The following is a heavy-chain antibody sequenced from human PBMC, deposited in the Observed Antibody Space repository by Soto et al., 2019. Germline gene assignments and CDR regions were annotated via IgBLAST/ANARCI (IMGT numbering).Heavy chain of an antibody. CDR2: IYHNGRT. CDR3: ARHIAVSGTRGFDF. J-gene: IGHJ4*02. D-gene: IGHD6-19*01. V-gene: IGHV4-4*02. Sequence: QVQLQESGPGLMNPSGTLSLTCAVSGGSISANWWSWVRQPPGKGLEWIGEIYHNGRTNYNPSLKNRVTMSVDKSQNYFSLNLNSVTAADTAVYYCARHIAVSGTRGFDFWGQGTLVTVSS. CDR1: GGSISANW.